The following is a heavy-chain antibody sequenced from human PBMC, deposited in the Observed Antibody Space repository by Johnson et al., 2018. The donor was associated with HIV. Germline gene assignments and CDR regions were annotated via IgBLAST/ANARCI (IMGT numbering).Heavy chain of an antibody. Sequence: QVQLVESGGGLVQPGGSLRLSCAASGFTFSSYGMHWVRQAPGKGLEWVAVISYDGSNKYYADSVKGRFTISRDNSKNSLYLQMNSLRAEDTAVYYCAREIAALDAFDIWGQGTMVTVSS. CDR3: AREIAALDAFDI. V-gene: IGHV3-30*19. J-gene: IGHJ3*02. CDR1: GFTFSSYG. CDR2: ISYDGSNK. D-gene: IGHD6-13*01.